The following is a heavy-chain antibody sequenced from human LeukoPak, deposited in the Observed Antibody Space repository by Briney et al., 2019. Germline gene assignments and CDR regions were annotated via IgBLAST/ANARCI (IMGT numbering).Heavy chain of an antibody. V-gene: IGHV5-51*01. CDR3: ARQPRVGYCSSTSCYLANWFDP. J-gene: IGHJ5*02. Sequence: GESLKISCKGSGYSFTTYWIGWVRQMPGKGLEWMGIIFPGDSDTIYSPSFQGQVTISADKSISTAYLQWSSLKASDTAMYYCARQPRVGYCSSTSCYLANWFDPWGQGTLVTVSS. CDR2: IFPGDSDT. CDR1: GYSFTTYW. D-gene: IGHD2-2*01.